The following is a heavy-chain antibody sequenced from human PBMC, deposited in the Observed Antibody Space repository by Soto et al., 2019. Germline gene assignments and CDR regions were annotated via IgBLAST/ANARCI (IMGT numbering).Heavy chain of an antibody. CDR3: VGIRHGYDAFDI. Sequence: PGGSLRLSCAASGFTFSSYSMNWVRQAPGKGLEWVSSIRSNSTNIYYADSVKGRFTISRDNSKNSLYLQMNSLRAEDTAVYYWVGIRHGYDAFDIWGPGTTVTVS. D-gene: IGHD2-15*01. CDR1: GFTFSSYS. V-gene: IGHV3-21*01. J-gene: IGHJ3*02. CDR2: IRSNSTNI.